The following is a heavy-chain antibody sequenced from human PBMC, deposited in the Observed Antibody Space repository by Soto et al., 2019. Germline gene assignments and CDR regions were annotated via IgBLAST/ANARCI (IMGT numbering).Heavy chain of an antibody. J-gene: IGHJ4*02. D-gene: IGHD5-18*01. V-gene: IGHV4-59*08. CDR3: ARRGPQYSLDF. CDR2: ISYSGKT. Sequence: SETLSLTCYVSGDSITSYHWNWIRLPPGKGLEWIGYISYSGKTNYNPSLKSRITMSEDTSKNQFSLKMSTVTAADTAVYYCARRGPQYSLDFWGLGTLVTVSS. CDR1: GDSITSYH.